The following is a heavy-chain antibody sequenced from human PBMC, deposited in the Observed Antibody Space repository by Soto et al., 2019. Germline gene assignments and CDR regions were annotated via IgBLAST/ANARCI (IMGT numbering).Heavy chain of an antibody. CDR1: GGTFSSYA. J-gene: IGHJ4*02. D-gene: IGHD3-22*01. Sequence: QVQLVQSGAEVKKPGSSVKVSCKASGGTFSSYAISWVRQAPGQGLEWMGGIIPILGTANYAQKFQGRVTITADESTSTAYMGLSSLRSEDTAVYYCARARTYTYYYDSSGYYDDYWGQGTLVTVSS. CDR3: ARARTYTYYYDSSGYYDDY. V-gene: IGHV1-69*01. CDR2: IIPILGTA.